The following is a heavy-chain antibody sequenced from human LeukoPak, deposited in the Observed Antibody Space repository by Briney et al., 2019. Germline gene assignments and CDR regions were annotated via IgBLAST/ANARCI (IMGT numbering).Heavy chain of an antibody. CDR3: ARRASRSGGWHFFDY. J-gene: IGHJ4*02. CDR2: IDSSSSPT. CDR1: RFTFSSYS. V-gene: IGHV3-48*02. Sequence: GGSLRLSCAASRFTFSSYSMNWVRQAPGKGLEWVSYIDSSSSPTYYADSVKGRFTISRDNAKNSLYLQMNSLRDEDTAVYFCARRASRSGGWHFFDYWGQGTLVTVSS. D-gene: IGHD6-19*01.